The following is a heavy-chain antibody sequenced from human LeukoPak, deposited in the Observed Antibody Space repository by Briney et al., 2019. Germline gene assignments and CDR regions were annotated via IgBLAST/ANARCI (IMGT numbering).Heavy chain of an antibody. CDR1: GXXXXSYX. V-gene: IGHV3-7*04. Sequence: WGSLRLSCAASGXXXXSYXXSWVRQXPGXXXXXXANIKQDGSEKYYVDSVKGRFTISRDNAKNSLYLQMNSLRAEDTAVYYCATDTAMVTNPLDYWGQGTLVTVSS. J-gene: IGHJ4*02. CDR2: IKQDGSEK. CDR3: ATDTAMVTNPLDY. D-gene: IGHD5-18*01.